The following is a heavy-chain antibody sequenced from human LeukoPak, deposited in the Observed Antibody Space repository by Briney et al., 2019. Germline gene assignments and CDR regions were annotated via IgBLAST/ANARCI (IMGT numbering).Heavy chain of an antibody. V-gene: IGHV3-23*01. D-gene: IGHD5-12*01. Sequence: GGSLILSCAASGFTFSRYSMSWVRQAPGKGLEWVSSIISSGGATFYADSVKGRFTISRDNSKNTLYLQMNSLRAEDTAVYYCAKRVAYDYYFDYWGLGTLVTVSS. CDR1: GFTFSRYS. J-gene: IGHJ4*02. CDR3: AKRVAYDYYFDY. CDR2: IISSGGAT.